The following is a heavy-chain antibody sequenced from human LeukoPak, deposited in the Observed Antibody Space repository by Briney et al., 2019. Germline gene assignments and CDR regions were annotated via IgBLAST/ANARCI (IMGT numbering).Heavy chain of an antibody. CDR3: AALICGGYCNNGFDN. J-gene: IGHJ4*02. CDR1: GFTFSSYW. V-gene: IGHV3-74*01. CDR2: INTDGSST. Sequence: PGGSLRLSYAASGFTFSSYWMYWVRQAPGKGLVWVSRINTDGSSTSYEDSVKGRFTISRDNAKNTLYLQMTSLRAEDTAVYYCAALICGGYCNNGFDNWGQGTLVTVSS. D-gene: IGHD2-21*01.